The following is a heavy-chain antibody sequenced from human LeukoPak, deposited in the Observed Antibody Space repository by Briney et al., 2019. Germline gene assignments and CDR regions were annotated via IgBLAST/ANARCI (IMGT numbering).Heavy chain of an antibody. Sequence: KPAETLCLTCTVSGGSISSSSYYWGWIRQPPGKGLEWIGSIYYSGSTFYNPSLKSRVTISVDTSNNQFSLKLSSVTAADTAVYYCARHVGSENYPRYFDYWGQGTLVTASS. CDR1: GGSISSSSYY. D-gene: IGHD1-26*01. CDR2: IYYSGST. J-gene: IGHJ4*02. V-gene: IGHV4-39*01. CDR3: ARHVGSENYPRYFDY.